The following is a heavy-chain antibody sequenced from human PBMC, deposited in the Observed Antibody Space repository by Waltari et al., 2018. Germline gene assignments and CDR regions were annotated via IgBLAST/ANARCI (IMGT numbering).Heavy chain of an antibody. Sequence: QVQLVESGGGVVQPGGSLRLSCAASGFTFRSYGMDWVRQAPGKGLERGALLRLDGSNKYYADSVKGRFTISRDNSKNTLYLQMNSLRAEDTAVYYCAKDGWVVIANYYCDYWGQGTLVTVSS. CDR2: LRLDGSNK. J-gene: IGHJ4*02. CDR1: GFTFRSYG. D-gene: IGHD2-21*01. CDR3: AKDGWVVIANYYCDY. V-gene: IGHV3-30*02.